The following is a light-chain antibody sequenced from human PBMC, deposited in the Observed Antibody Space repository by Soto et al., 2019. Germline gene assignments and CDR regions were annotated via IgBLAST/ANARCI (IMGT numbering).Light chain of an antibody. CDR1: QGFRSY. Sequence: IQLTQSPSSLSASVGDRVTITCRASQGFRSYLAWYEQIPGKGPKLLIYAASTLQSGVPSRFSGSGSGTGITLSVSSLRPEDFATYYRQQLNSYPQTFGGGSKVEIQ. CDR2: AAS. J-gene: IGKJ4*01. CDR3: QQLNSYPQT. V-gene: IGKV1-9*01.